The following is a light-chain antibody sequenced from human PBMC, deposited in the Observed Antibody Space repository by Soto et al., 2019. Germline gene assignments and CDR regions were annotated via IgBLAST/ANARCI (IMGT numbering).Light chain of an antibody. CDR1: QSVASS. Sequence: EIVLTQSPGTLSLSPGERASLSCRASQSVASSSIAWYQQRRGQAPRLLISGASTRATGIAARFSGSGSGREFTLTISSLQSEDSALYYCQQYSNWPTFGQGTRLEI. CDR3: QQYSNWPT. CDR2: GAS. V-gene: IGKV3-15*01. J-gene: IGKJ5*01.